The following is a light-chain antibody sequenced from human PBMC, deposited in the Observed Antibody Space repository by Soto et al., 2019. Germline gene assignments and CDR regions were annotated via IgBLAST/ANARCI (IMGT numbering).Light chain of an antibody. J-gene: IGLJ2*01. CDR3: SSYAGSNNVV. CDR1: SRDVGGYNY. Sequence: QSALSQPPSASGSPGQSVTISCTGTSRDVGGYNYVSWYQHHPGKAPKLMIYEVTKRPSGVPDRFSGSKSGNTASLTVSGLQAEDDSDYYCSSYAGSNNVVFGGGTKVTVL. V-gene: IGLV2-8*01. CDR2: EVT.